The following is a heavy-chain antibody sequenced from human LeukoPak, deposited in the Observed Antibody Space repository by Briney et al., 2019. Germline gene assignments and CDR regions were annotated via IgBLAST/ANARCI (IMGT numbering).Heavy chain of an antibody. Sequence: GSLRLSCAASGFTFRTYGMHWVRQAPGKGLEWVAIIWYDGSNKYYADSVKGRFTISRDNSKNTLYLQMNSLRAEDTAVYYCAKGASGYAYYFDYWGQGTLVTVSS. D-gene: IGHD3-22*01. CDR1: GFTFRTYG. CDR2: IWYDGSNK. J-gene: IGHJ4*02. V-gene: IGHV3-33*06. CDR3: AKGASGYAYYFDY.